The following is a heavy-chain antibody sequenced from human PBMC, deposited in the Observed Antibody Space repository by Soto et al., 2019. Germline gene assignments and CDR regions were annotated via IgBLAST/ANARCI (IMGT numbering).Heavy chain of an antibody. CDR3: ARHRGPAPVY. Sequence: SETLSLTCAFYGGSFSAYSWSLIRQPPGKGLEWVGSLFYGGTTDYNPSLKSRLTMSLDTSKNHFSLKLRSVTAADTAVYYCARHRGPAPVYWGQGTLVTVSS. V-gene: IGHV4-34*12. J-gene: IGHJ4*02. CDR1: GGSFSAYS. CDR2: LFYGGTT. D-gene: IGHD3-10*01.